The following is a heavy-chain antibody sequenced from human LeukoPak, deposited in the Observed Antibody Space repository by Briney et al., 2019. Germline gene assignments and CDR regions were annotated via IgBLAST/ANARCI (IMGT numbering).Heavy chain of an antibody. V-gene: IGHV1-2*02. D-gene: IGHD2-2*01. Sequence: VASVKVSCKASGYTFTGYYMHWVRQAPGQGLEWMGWINPNSGGTNYAQEFQGRVTMTRDTSISTAYMELSRLRSDDTAVYYCARGSPRDIVVVPAAPPSAYYYYYYMDVWGKGTTVTVSS. CDR3: ARGSPRDIVVVPAAPPSAYYYYYYMDV. J-gene: IGHJ6*03. CDR2: INPNSGGT. CDR1: GYTFTGYY.